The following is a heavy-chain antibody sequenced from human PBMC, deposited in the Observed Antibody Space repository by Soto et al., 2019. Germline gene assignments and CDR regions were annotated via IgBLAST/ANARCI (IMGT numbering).Heavy chain of an antibody. J-gene: IGHJ6*02. CDR2: MNPNSGNT. CDR3: ARVGSNGYYYSGMDV. V-gene: IGHV1-8*01. Sequence: ASVKVSCKASGYTFTSYDINWVRQATGQGLEWMGWMNPNSGNTGYAQKFQGRVTMTRNTSISTAYMELSSLRSEETAVYYCARVGSNGYYYSGMDVWGQGTTVTVSS. D-gene: IGHD1-1*01. CDR1: GYTFTSYD.